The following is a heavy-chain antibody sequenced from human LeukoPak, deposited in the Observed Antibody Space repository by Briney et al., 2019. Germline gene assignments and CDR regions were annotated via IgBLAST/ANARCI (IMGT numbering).Heavy chain of an antibody. D-gene: IGHD3-3*01. V-gene: IGHV4-4*02. J-gene: IGHJ6*02. CDR1: GGSISSSNW. CDR3: ARHTTFGVELHYYYYGMDV. Sequence: SETLSLTCAVSGGSISSSNWWSWVRQPPGKGLEWIGEIYHSGSTNYNPSLKSRVTISVDKSKNQFSLKLSSVTAADTAVYYCARHTTFGVELHYYYYGMDVWGQGTTVTVSS. CDR2: IYHSGST.